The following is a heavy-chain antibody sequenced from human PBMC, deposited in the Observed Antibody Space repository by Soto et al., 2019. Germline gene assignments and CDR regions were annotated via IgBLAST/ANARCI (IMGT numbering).Heavy chain of an antibody. D-gene: IGHD3-22*01. CDR1: GFTFTSYV. CDR2: ISGGGSTA. V-gene: IGHV3-23*01. J-gene: IGHJ4*02. Sequence: LRLSCVASGFTFTSYVMSWVRQAPGKGLEWVAGISGGGSTAFYADSVKGRFTISRDNAKNTVVLQMDSLRAEDTAIYYCAKDSNKYSSSLRGRYFDYWGQGTLVTVSS. CDR3: AKDSNKYSSSLRGRYFDY.